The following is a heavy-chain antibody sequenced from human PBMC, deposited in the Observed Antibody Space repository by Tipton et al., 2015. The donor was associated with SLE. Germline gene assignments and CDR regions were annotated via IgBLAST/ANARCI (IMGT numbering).Heavy chain of an antibody. CDR3: ARLLWLLGDFDY. J-gene: IGHJ4*02. V-gene: IGHV4-34*01. D-gene: IGHD3-22*01. Sequence: TLSLTCAVYGGSFSGYYWSWIRQPPGKGLEWIGEINHSGSTNYNPSLKSRVTISVDTSKNQFSPKLSSVTAADTAVYYCARLLWLLGDFDYWGQGTLVTVSS. CDR2: INHSGST. CDR1: GGSFSGYY.